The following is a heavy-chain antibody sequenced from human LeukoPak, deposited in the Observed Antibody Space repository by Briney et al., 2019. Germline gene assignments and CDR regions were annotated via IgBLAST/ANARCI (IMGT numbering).Heavy chain of an antibody. CDR3: ARGSSNWNYDPNLDY. CDR2: VYNSGST. D-gene: IGHD1-7*01. CDR1: GGSISSGGYY. J-gene: IGHJ4*02. Sequence: SQTLSLTCTVSGGSISSGGYYWSWIRQPPGKGLEWIGYVYNSGSTNYNPSLKSRVTISVDMSKNQFSLKLSSVTAADTAVYYCARGSSNWNYDPNLDYWGQGTLVSVSS. V-gene: IGHV4-61*08.